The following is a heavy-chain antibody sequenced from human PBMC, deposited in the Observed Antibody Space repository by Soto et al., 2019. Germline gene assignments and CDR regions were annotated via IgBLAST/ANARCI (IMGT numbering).Heavy chain of an antibody. V-gene: IGHV4-34*01. J-gene: IGHJ6*02. Sequence: NPSETLSLTCAVYGGSFSGYYWSWIRQPPGNGLEWLGEINHSGSTNYNPSLKIRVSISVDTSKTQFSLKLSSVTAAATAVYYCARGGYYYGMAVCGQGTTFTVSS. CDR2: INHSGST. CDR1: GGSFSGYY. CDR3: ARGGYYYGMAV.